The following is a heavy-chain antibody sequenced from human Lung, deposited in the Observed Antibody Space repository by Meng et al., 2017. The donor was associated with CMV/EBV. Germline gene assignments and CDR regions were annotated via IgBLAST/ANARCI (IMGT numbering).Heavy chain of an antibody. Sequence: SVXVSXXASGYFFTGHFVHWVRQAPGQGLEWMGWINPNSGGTKYTQKFQGRVTTTRDTSISTVYMELSGLRSDDTAMYYCARAQDTTSADYYNYGIDVWGQGTTVXVSS. CDR2: INPNSGGT. CDR1: GYFFTGHF. V-gene: IGHV1-2*02. D-gene: IGHD1-14*01. CDR3: ARAQDTTSADYYNYGIDV. J-gene: IGHJ6*02.